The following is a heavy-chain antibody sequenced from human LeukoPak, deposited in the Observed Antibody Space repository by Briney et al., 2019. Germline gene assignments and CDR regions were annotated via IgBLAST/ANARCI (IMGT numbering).Heavy chain of an antibody. D-gene: IGHD3-16*01. V-gene: IGHV1-2*02. J-gene: IGHJ6*02. CDR1: GFTFSDYY. CDR3: ARPQRLIYVWGSHRPLYGMDV. CDR2: IHPSSGGT. Sequence: ASVKVSCKASGFTFSDYYIHWVRQAPGQGLEWMGWIHPSSGGTNYAQKFQGRVTQTRNTSTSTAYMELSSLRSDDTAVYYGARPQRLIYVWGSHRPLYGMDVWGQGTTVTVSS.